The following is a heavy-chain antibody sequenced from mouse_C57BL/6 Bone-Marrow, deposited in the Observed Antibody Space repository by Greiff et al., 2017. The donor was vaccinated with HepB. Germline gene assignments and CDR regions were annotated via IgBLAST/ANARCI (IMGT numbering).Heavy chain of an antibody. D-gene: IGHD1-1*01. V-gene: IGHV1-74*01. CDR1: GYTFTSYW. J-gene: IGHJ1*03. Sequence: QVQLQQPGAELVKPGASVKVSCKASGYTFTSYWMHWVKQRPGQGLEWIGRIHPSDSDTNYNQKFKGKATLTVDKSSRKAYMQLSSLTSEDSAVYYCSVYYGSSYDWYFDVWGTGTTVTVSS. CDR3: SVYYGSSYDWYFDV. CDR2: IHPSDSDT.